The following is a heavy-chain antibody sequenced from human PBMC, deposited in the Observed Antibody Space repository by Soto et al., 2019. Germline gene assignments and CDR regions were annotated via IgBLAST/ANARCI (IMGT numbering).Heavy chain of an antibody. J-gene: IGHJ4*02. CDR3: AAATVTTISLDY. V-gene: IGHV4-4*02. D-gene: IGHD4-17*01. CDR2: VYHTGDT. CDR1: GGTVASSHW. Sequence: SETLSLTCGVSGGTVASSHWWSWVRQSPGRGLEWIGNVYHTGDTNFNPSLQSRVTFSVDTSKNQFSLKLTSVTAADTAVYYCAAATVTTISLDYWGQGTLVTVSS.